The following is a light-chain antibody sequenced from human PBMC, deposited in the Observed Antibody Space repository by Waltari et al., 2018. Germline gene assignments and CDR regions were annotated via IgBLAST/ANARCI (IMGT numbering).Light chain of an antibody. J-gene: IGKJ2*01. Sequence: DIQMTQSPSSLSASVGDTVTISCRASQTIDVYLKWYQQQPGKAPNRLIYAASTLLIGVPSRFSGFGSETEFTLTITGLQPEDFATYYCQQSLDSPYTFGQGTRLEI. V-gene: IGKV1-39*01. CDR2: AAS. CDR1: QTIDVY. CDR3: QQSLDSPYT.